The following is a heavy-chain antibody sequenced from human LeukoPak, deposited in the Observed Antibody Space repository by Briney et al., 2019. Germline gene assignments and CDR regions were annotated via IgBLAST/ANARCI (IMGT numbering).Heavy chain of an antibody. V-gene: IGHV4-61*02. CDR3: ARVAPLLFFDY. J-gene: IGHJ4*02. CDR2: LYSSGST. D-gene: IGHD5-12*01. Sequence: PSETLSLTCTVSGGSISSGSYYWSWIRQPAGKGLEWIGRLYSSGSTNYNPSLKSRVTISVDTSKNQFSLKLSSVTAADTAVYYCARVAPLLFFDYWGQGTLVTVSS. CDR1: GGSISSGSYY.